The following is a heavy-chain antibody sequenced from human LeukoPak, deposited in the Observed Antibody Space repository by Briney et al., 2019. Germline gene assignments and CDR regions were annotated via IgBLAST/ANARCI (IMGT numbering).Heavy chain of an antibody. J-gene: IGHJ4*02. CDR3: AKDRDYDSSGAFDY. CDR2: ISGSGGSR. CDR1: GFTFSSYA. V-gene: IGHV3-23*01. D-gene: IGHD3-22*01. Sequence: GGSLRLSCAASGFTFSSYAMSWVRQAPGKGLEWVSAISGSGGSRYYADSVKGRFIISRDNSKNTLYLQMNSLRAEDTAVYYCAKDRDYDSSGAFDYWGQGTLVTVSS.